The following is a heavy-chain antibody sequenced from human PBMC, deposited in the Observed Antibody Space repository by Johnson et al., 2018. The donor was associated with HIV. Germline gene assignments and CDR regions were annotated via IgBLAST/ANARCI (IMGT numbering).Heavy chain of an antibody. CDR3: AKAGDYYDSSGYYDAFDI. V-gene: IGHV3-30*02. Sequence: QMQLVESGGGVVQPGGSLRLSCAASGFTFSSYGMHWVRQAPGKGLEWVAFIRSDGSNKYYADSVKGRFTISRDNSKNTLYLQMNSLRAEDTAVYYCAKAGDYYDSSGYYDAFDIWGQGTMVTVSS. D-gene: IGHD3-22*01. CDR2: IRSDGSNK. J-gene: IGHJ3*02. CDR1: GFTFSSYG.